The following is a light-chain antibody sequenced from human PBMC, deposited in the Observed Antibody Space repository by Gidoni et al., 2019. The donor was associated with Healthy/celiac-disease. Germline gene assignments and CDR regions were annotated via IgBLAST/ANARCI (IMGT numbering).Light chain of an antibody. J-gene: IGKJ1*01. V-gene: IGKV3-15*01. Sequence: EIVLTQSPATLSVSPWERATLSCRASQSVSSNLAWYQQKPGQAPRLLIYGASTRATGIPARFSGSGSGTEFTLTISSLQSEDFAVDYCQQYNNWPPWTFGQGTKVEIK. CDR2: GAS. CDR3: QQYNNWPPWT. CDR1: QSVSSN.